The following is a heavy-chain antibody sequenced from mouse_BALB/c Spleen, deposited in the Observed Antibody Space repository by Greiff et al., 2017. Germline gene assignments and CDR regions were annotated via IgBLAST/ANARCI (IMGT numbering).Heavy chain of an antibody. CDR3: ARDPWGRDY. CDR2: ISDGGSYT. D-gene: IGHD1-1*01. V-gene: IGHV5-4*02. CDR1: GFTFSDYY. J-gene: IGHJ4*01. Sequence: EVPLVESGGGLVKPGWSLKLSCAASGFTFSDYYLYWVRQTPEKRLEWVATISDGGSYTYYPDSVKGRFTISRDTAKNNLYLHRSSLKSEDTAMYYCARDPWGRDYWGQGTSVTVSS.